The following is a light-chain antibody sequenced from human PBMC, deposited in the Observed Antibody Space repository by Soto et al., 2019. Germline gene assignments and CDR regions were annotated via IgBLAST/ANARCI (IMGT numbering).Light chain of an antibody. CDR1: QTIASRY. CDR3: QQYDTSPPT. J-gene: IGKJ5*01. V-gene: IGKV3-20*01. CDR2: RTF. Sequence: EIVLTHSPGTLSLSPGERATLSCRASQTIASRYLAWYQHQPGQAPRLLIYRTFARAPGIPDRFSGDGSGTDFTLTISILEREDFAVYYCQQYDTSPPTFGQGTDWRVN.